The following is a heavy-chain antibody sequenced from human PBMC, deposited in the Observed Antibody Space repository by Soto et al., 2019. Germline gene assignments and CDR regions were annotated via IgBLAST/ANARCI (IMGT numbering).Heavy chain of an antibody. CDR2: INPDGSEN. CDR1: GFSFTSLW. Sequence: AALTPACPASGFSFTSLWMDWVRPAQGKGVEWVANINPDGSENHHVDSVKSRSTISRHNAKNSLYLQMSSLTAEESALYYSARYLDSWGQGTRVTVSS. V-gene: IGHV3-7*03. J-gene: IGHJ4*02. CDR3: ARYLDS.